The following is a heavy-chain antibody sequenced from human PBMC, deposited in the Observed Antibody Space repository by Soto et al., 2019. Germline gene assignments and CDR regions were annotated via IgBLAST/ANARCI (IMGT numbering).Heavy chain of an antibody. Sequence: QITLKESGPTLVKPTQTLTLTCTFSGFSLSTSGVGVGWIRQPPGKALEWLALIYWDDDKRYSPSLKSRLTIHKDTYKNQVVLTMTNMDPVDTATYYCAHRPSYCSGGTCYSGFDYWGQGTLVTVSS. CDR1: GFSLSTSGVG. CDR2: IYWDDDK. V-gene: IGHV2-5*02. D-gene: IGHD2-15*01. J-gene: IGHJ4*02. CDR3: AHRPSYCSGGTCYSGFDY.